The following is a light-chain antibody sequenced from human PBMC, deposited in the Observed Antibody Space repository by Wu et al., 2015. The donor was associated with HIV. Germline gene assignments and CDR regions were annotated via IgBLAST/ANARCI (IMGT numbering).Light chain of an antibody. CDR1: QTVTYA. V-gene: IGKV3-11*01. J-gene: IGKJ4*01. Sequence: EIVLTQSPATLSFSPGDRATLSCRASQTVTYALAWYQHKPGQPPRLLIFDASTRATGIPDRFSGSGSGTDFTLTISSLEPEDFAVYYCQQHSGWPHAFGGGTKVEIK. CDR3: QQHSGWPHA. CDR2: DAS.